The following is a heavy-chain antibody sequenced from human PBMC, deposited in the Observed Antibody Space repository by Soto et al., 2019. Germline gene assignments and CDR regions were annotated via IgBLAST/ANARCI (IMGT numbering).Heavy chain of an antibody. CDR2: INAGNGNT. CDR1: GYTFTSYA. D-gene: IGHD6-13*01. V-gene: IGHV1-3*01. Sequence: ASVKVSCKASGYTFTSYAMHWVRQAPGQRLEWMGWINAGNGNTKYSQKFQGRVTITRDTSASTAYMELSSLRSEDTAVYYCARDRTSPIAAAGYYYYYYYMDVWGKGTTVTVSS. CDR3: ARDRTSPIAAAGYYYYYYYMDV. J-gene: IGHJ6*03.